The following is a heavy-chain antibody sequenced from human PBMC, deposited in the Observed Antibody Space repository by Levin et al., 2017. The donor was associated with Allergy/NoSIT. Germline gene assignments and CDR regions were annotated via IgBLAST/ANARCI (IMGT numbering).Heavy chain of an antibody. J-gene: IGHJ5*02. CDR1: GYTFTGHY. CDR3: ARELDPTKAARRNCFAP. CDR2: INPNSGGT. D-gene: IGHD6-6*01. V-gene: IGHV1-2*02. Sequence: PVASVKVSCKASGYTFTGHYIHWVRQAPGQGLEWMGYINPNSGGTNYAQKFQGRVTMTRDTSISTAYMELSRLNSDDTALYYCARELDPTKAARRNCFAPWGQGTLVTVSS.